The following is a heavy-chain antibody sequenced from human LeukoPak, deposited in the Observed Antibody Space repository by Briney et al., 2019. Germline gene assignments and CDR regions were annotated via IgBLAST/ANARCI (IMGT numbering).Heavy chain of an antibody. D-gene: IGHD5-18*01. V-gene: IGHV4-59*01. J-gene: IGHJ4*02. CDR1: GGSISNYY. CDR3: AAYSGYSYGYFHY. Sequence: PSETLSLTCTVSGGSISNYYWSWIRQPPGKGLEWIGYIYYSGSTNYNPSLKSRVTTSVDTSKNQFSLKLSSVTAADTAVYYCAAYSGYSYGYFHYWGQGTLVTVSS. CDR2: IYYSGST.